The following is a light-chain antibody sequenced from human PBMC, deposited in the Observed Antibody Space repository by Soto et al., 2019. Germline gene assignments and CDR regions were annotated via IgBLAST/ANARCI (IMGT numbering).Light chain of an antibody. CDR2: RTS. CDR3: QQTNRTPWT. J-gene: IGKJ1*01. Sequence: EIVMTPSPATLSVSPGERASLSCRASQSVSANLAWYQQKPGQAPRLLIYRTSNRATGIPDRFSGSGSGTDFTLTISSLQPEDSATYYCQQTNRTPWTFGQGTKVDIK. CDR1: QSVSAN. V-gene: IGKV3D-15*01.